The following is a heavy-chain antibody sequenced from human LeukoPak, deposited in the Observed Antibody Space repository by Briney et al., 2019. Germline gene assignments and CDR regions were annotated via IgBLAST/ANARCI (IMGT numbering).Heavy chain of an antibody. J-gene: IGHJ4*02. Sequence: ASVKVSCKASVGTFSSYAISWVRQAPGQGLEWMGRIIPILGIANYAQKFQGRVTITADKSTSTAYMELSSLRSEDTAVYYCAVVGATSGSDYWGQGTLVTVSS. D-gene: IGHD1-26*01. V-gene: IGHV1-69*04. CDR1: VGTFSSYA. CDR2: IIPILGIA. CDR3: AVVGATSGSDY.